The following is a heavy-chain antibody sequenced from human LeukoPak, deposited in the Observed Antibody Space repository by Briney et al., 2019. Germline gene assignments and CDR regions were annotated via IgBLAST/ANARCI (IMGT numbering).Heavy chain of an antibody. CDR3: ARDLPLAGTGNFDY. CDR2: IIPILGIA. D-gene: IGHD6-19*01. CDR1: GGTFSSYA. V-gene: IGHV1-69*04. Sequence: SVKVSCKASGGTFSSYASSWVRQAPGQGLEWMGRIIPILGIANYAQKFQGRVTITADKSTSTAYMELSSLRSEDTAVYYCARDLPLAGTGNFDYWGQGTLVTVSS. J-gene: IGHJ4*02.